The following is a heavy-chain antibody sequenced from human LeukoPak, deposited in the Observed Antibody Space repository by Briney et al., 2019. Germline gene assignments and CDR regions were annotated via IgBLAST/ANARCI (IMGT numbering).Heavy chain of an antibody. CDR2: INSNGDTT. J-gene: IGHJ4*02. D-gene: IGHD3/OR15-3a*01. Sequence: PGGSLRLSCAASGFTFRNHAMHWVRQAPGKGLDYVSAINSNGDTTYYGDSVKGRFTISRDNSKSTLFLQMGSLRPADTAVYYCAREERGLAIDYWGQGALVTFSS. V-gene: IGHV3-64*02. CDR1: GFTFRNHA. CDR3: AREERGLAIDY.